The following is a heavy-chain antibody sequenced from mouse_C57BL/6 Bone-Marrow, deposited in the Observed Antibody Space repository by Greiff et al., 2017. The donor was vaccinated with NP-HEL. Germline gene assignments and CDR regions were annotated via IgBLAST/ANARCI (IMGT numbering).Heavy chain of an antibody. D-gene: IGHD1-1*01. CDR2: LYPRSGNT. CDR3: ASHYYGSSLFAY. J-gene: IGHJ3*01. CDR1: GYTFTSYG. Sequence: QVHVKQSGAELARPGASVKLSCKASGYTFTSYGISWVKQRTGQGLEWIGELYPRSGNTYYNEKFKGKATLTADKSSSTAYMELRSLTSEDSAVYFCASHYYGSSLFAYWGQGTLVTVSA. V-gene: IGHV1-81*01.